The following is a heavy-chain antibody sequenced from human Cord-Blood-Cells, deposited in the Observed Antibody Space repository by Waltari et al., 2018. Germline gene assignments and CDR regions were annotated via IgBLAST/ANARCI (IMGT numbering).Heavy chain of an antibody. CDR2: IWYDGSNK. CDR3: ARDRGIAVAGTDFDY. J-gene: IGHJ4*02. CDR1: GFTFSSYG. Sequence: QVQLVESGGGVVQPGRSLRLSCAASGFTFSSYGMHWVRQAPGKGLEWVAVIWYDGSNKYYADSVKGRFTISRDKSKNTLYLQMNSLRAEDTAVYYCARDRGIAVAGTDFDYWGQGTLVTVSS. V-gene: IGHV3-33*01. D-gene: IGHD6-19*01.